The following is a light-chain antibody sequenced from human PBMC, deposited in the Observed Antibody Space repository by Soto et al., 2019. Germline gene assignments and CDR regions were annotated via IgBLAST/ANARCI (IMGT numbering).Light chain of an antibody. CDR1: QSVSSY. J-gene: IGKJ4*01. Sequence: EIVVTQSPATLSLSPGERVTLSCRTSQSVSSYLAWYQQRPGQAPRLLIYDASNRAPGIPARFSGSGSGTDFTLTISSLEPEDFAVYYCQHRSNWPLTFGGGTRVEIK. CDR3: QHRSNWPLT. V-gene: IGKV3-11*01. CDR2: DAS.